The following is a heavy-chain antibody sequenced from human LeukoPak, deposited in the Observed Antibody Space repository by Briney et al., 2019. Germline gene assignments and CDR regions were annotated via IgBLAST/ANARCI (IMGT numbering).Heavy chain of an antibody. J-gene: IGHJ6*03. Sequence: AGGSLRLSCAAFGFSFSSYGMSWVRQAPGKGLEWVSAISGNGAYTYYPDSVRGRFTISRDNSKNTLFLQMNSLRAEDTGVYYCAKLPRGGGDYYYVDVWGKGTTVTVSS. CDR3: AKLPRGGGDYYYVDV. V-gene: IGHV3-23*01. CDR1: GFSFSSYG. D-gene: IGHD3-10*01. CDR2: ISGNGAYT.